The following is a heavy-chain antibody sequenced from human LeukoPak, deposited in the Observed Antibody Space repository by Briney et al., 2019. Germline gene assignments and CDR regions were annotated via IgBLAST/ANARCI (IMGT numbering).Heavy chain of an antibody. D-gene: IGHD6-19*01. J-gene: IGHJ5*02. CDR1: GYTFTSYA. CDR2: LNAGNGNT. V-gene: IGHV1-3*01. Sequence: ASVKVSCKASGYTFTSYAMHWVRQAPGQRLEWMGWLNAGNGNTKYSQKFQGRVTITRDTSASTAYMELSSLRSEDTAVYYCARDTYSSGWENWFGPWGPGTLVTVSS. CDR3: ARDTYSSGWENWFGP.